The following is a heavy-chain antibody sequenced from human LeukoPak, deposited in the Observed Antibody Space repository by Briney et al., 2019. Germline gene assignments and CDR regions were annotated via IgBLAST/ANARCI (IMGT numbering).Heavy chain of an antibody. CDR1: GYSISSGYY. CDR3: ARSTAARFGT. J-gene: IGHJ4*02. D-gene: IGHD6-13*01. V-gene: IGHV4-38-2*01. CDR2: IYHSGST. Sequence: PSETLSLTCAVSGYSISSGYYWGWIRQPPGKGLEWIGSIYHSGSTYSNPSLKSRVTISVDTSKNQFSLKLSSVTAADTAVYYCARSTAARFGTWGQGTLVTVSS.